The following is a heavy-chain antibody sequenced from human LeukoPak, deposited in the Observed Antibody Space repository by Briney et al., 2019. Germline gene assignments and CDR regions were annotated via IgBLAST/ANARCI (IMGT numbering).Heavy chain of an antibody. CDR2: ILPIYGTA. Sequence: ASVTVSCTASGGTFTSYAISWVRQAPGQGLEWMGGILPIYGTANYAQKFQGRVTITTDESTSTAYMELSSLRSEDTAVYYCARVSGSYFHYYYMDVWGKGTTVTVSS. CDR3: ARVSGSYFHYYYMDV. CDR1: GGTFTSYA. V-gene: IGHV1-69*05. J-gene: IGHJ6*03. D-gene: IGHD1-26*01.